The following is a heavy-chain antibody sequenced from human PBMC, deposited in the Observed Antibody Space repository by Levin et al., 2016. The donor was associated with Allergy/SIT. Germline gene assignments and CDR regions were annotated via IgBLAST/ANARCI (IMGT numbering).Heavy chain of an antibody. Sequence: GESLKISCAASGFFFDAYPMTWVRQAPGKGLEWVSAFGNSGGDTYYGAPVQGRFTISRDDSQNKVYLQMSGLKTEDTAVYYCTTYSSSWHLSAHYHYGMDVWGQGTTVIVSS. CDR2: FGNSGGDT. D-gene: IGHD6-13*01. V-gene: IGHV3-23*02. CDR1: GFFFDAYP. CDR3: TTYSSSWHLSAHYHYGMDV. J-gene: IGHJ6*02.